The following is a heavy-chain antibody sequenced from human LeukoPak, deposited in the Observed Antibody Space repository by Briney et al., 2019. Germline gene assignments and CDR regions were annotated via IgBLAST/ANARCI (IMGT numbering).Heavy chain of an antibody. Sequence: GGSLRLSCAASGFTSSNYGMHWVRQAPGQGLEWVAVISYDGSNKYYADSVKGRFTISRDNSKNTLYLQMSSLRAEDTALYYCARDTTVVTSHFDYWGQGTLVTVSS. CDR3: ARDTTVVTSHFDY. J-gene: IGHJ4*02. V-gene: IGHV3-30*03. CDR2: ISYDGSNK. D-gene: IGHD4-23*01. CDR1: GFTSSNYG.